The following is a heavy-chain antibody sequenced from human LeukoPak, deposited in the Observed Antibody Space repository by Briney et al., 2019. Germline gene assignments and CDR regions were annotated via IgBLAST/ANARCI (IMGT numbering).Heavy chain of an antibody. CDR1: EFTFSGSA. J-gene: IGHJ1*01. D-gene: IGHD6-19*01. Sequence: GGSLRLSCAASEFTFSGSAMHWVRQTSGKRLEWVGRIRSKTNSYATAYGASMKGRFSISRDDAKNTAYLQMNSLKTEDTAIYYCSAGPSGWTEFFQHWGQGTLVTVSS. V-gene: IGHV3-73*01. CDR3: SAGPSGWTEFFQH. CDR2: IRSKTNSYAT.